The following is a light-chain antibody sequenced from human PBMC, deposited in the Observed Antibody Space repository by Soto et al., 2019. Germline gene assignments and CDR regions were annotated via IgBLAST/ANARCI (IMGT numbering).Light chain of an antibody. V-gene: IGKV3-15*01. CDR1: QSVSSN. Sequence: EIVMTQSPATLSVSPGERATLSCRASQSVSSNFAWYQQKPGQAPRLLIYGASTRATGIPARFSGSWSGTAFTITISSLPSEDSAVYYCQQYNNWCPWTFGQGTKVEIK. CDR2: GAS. J-gene: IGKJ1*01. CDR3: QQYNNWCPWT.